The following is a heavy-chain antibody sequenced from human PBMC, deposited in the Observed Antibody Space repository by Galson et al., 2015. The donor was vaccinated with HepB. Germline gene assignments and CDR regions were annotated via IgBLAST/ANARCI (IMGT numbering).Heavy chain of an antibody. CDR1: GYTFTSYY. Sequence: SVKVSCKASGYTFTSYYMHWVRQAPGQGLEWMGIINPSGGSTSYAQKLQGRVTMTRDTSTSTVYMELSSLRSEDTAVYYCARDLLLGRSHALLGYSSSWYFYYGMDVWGQGTTVTVSS. CDR3: ARDLLLGRSHALLGYSSSWYFYYGMDV. D-gene: IGHD6-13*01. J-gene: IGHJ6*02. V-gene: IGHV1-46*04. CDR2: INPSGGST.